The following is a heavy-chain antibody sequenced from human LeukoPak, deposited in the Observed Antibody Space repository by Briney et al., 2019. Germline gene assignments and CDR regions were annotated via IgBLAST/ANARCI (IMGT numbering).Heavy chain of an antibody. CDR3: ARALRYDDSSGYYAY. J-gene: IGHJ4*01. Sequence: GASVKVSCKASGYTFTGHYMHWVRQGPGQGPEWMGWINPKSGVTNYAQTFQGRVTMTRDTSISIVYMGLSRLTLDDTAVYYCARALRYDDSSGYYAYWGQGTLVTVSS. CDR1: GYTFTGHY. V-gene: IGHV1-2*02. D-gene: IGHD3-22*01. CDR2: INPKSGVT.